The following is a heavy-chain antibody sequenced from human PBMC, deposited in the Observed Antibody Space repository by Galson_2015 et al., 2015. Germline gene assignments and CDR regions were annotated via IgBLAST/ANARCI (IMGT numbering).Heavy chain of an antibody. Sequence: SVKVSCKASGGTFSSYPISWVRQAPGQGLEWMGRIIPILGIANYAQKFQGRVTITADKSTSTAYMELSSLRSEDTAVYYCARVGYSSGYYLDYWGLGTLVTVSS. CDR2: IIPILGIA. J-gene: IGHJ4*02. V-gene: IGHV1-69*04. CDR3: ARVGYSSGYYLDY. CDR1: GGTFSSYP. D-gene: IGHD3-22*01.